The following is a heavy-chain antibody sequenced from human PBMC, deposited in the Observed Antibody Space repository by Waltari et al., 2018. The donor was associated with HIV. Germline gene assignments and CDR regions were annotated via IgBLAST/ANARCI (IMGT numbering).Heavy chain of an antibody. J-gene: IGHJ3*02. V-gene: IGHV4-61*02. D-gene: IGHD5-18*01. CDR3: ARRGIQLWFYAFDI. Sequence: QVQLQESGPGLVKPSQTLSLTCTVSGGSISSGSYYWSWIRQPAGKGLEWIGRIYTRGSTNNNPSLMSRVTLAVDTPKNQFSLKRSSVTAADTAVYYCARRGIQLWFYAFDIWGQGTMVTVSS. CDR2: IYTRGST. CDR1: GGSISSGSYY.